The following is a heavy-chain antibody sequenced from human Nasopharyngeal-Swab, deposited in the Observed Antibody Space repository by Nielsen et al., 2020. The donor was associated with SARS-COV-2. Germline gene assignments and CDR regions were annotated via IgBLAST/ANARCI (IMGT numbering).Heavy chain of an antibody. CDR3: ARDVGGRDNY. D-gene: IGHD2-15*01. Sequence: GGSLRLSCAASGFTFSSFWMHWVRQAPGKGLMDVSYISPGDGSSTNYADSVRGRFTISRDNAKNTLYLQMNSLRAEDTAVYYCARDVGGRDNYWGQGALVTVSS. V-gene: IGHV3-74*01. CDR2: ISPGDGSST. CDR1: GFTFSSFW. J-gene: IGHJ4*02.